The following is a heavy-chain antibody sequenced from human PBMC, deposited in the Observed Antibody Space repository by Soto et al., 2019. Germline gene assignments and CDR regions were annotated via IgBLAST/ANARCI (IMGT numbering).Heavy chain of an antibody. Sequence: EVQLLESGGGLVQPGGSLRLSCAASGFTFSSYAMSWVRQAPGKGLEWVSAISGSGGNTYYADSVKGWFTISRDNYKNTVYLQMNSLRAEDTGVYYCAKSRGAANNHDAFDIWFQGTMVTVSS. J-gene: IGHJ3*02. V-gene: IGHV3-23*01. D-gene: IGHD2-15*01. CDR2: ISGSGGNT. CDR3: AKSRGAANNHDAFDI. CDR1: GFTFSSYA.